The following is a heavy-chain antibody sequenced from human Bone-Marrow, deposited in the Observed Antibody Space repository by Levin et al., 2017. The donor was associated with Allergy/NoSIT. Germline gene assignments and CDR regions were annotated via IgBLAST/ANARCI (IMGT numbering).Heavy chain of an antibody. D-gene: IGHD3-9*01. CDR3: ARDGKYFDGAIYYDVFDI. Sequence: GGSLRLSCAASGFSFSTYWMTWVRQAPGKGLEWVANIRKDESAKYYVDSVKGRFTISRDNAKNSLYLQMNSLRVEDTAVYYCARDGKYFDGAIYYDVFDIWGQGTVVTVSS. V-gene: IGHV3-7*01. CDR1: GFSFSTYW. J-gene: IGHJ3*02. CDR2: IRKDESAK.